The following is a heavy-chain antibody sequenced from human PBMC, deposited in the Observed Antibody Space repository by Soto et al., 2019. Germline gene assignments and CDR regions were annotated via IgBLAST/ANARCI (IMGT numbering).Heavy chain of an antibody. CDR2: IYYSGST. D-gene: IGHD2-2*01. J-gene: IGHJ6*02. Sequence: SETLSLTCTVSGGSISSGDYYWSWIRQPPGKGLEWIGYIYYSGSTSYNASLKSRTRISADPSNNQFSLKLHSLTAADTAVYFCGTMPIVVEPAPMDVWGPGTSVTVSS. CDR3: GTMPIVVEPAPMDV. V-gene: IGHV4-30-4*01. CDR1: GGSISSGDYY.